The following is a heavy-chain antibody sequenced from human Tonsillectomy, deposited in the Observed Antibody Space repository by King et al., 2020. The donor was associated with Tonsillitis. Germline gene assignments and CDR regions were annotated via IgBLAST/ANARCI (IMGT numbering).Heavy chain of an antibody. D-gene: IGHD3-3*01. V-gene: IGHV2-70*15. CDR1: GFSLSTSGMC. Sequence: LTLKESGPALVKPTQTLTLTCTFSGFSLSTSGMCVSWIRQPPGKALEWLARIDWDDDKYYSTSLKTRLTISKDTSKNQVVLTMTNMDPVDTATYYCARTPFRKMYYDSPGYYYYGMDVWGQGTTVTVSS. CDR3: ARTPFRKMYYDSPGYYYYGMDV. J-gene: IGHJ6*02. CDR2: IDWDDDK.